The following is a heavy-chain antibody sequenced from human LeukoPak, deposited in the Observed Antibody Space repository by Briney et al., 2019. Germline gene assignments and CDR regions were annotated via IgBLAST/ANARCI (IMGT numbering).Heavy chain of an antibody. D-gene: IGHD6-19*01. CDR1: GYTFTTYD. CDR2: MNPNTGNT. Sequence: ASVKVSCKASGYTFTTYDINWVRQATGQGLECMGWMNPNTGNTGYAQKFLGRVTITRNTSISTAYMELSSLRSEDTAVYYCARKFSLSNGWWYNWFDLWGRGSLVSVS. V-gene: IGHV1-8*03. CDR3: ARKFSLSNGWWYNWFDL. J-gene: IGHJ5*02.